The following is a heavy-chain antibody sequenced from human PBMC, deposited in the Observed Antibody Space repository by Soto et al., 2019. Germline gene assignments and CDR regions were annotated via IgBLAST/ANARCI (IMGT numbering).Heavy chain of an antibody. V-gene: IGHV3-30-3*01. CDR3: ANGPGGRYDSSGYDAFDI. CDR2: ISYDGSNK. Sequence: LRLSCAASGFTFSSYAMHWVRQAPGKGLEWVAVISYDGSNKYYADSVKGRFTISSDNSKNTLYLQMNSLRAEDTAVYYCANGPGGRYDSSGYDAFDIWGQGTMVTVSS. CDR1: GFTFSSYA. D-gene: IGHD3-22*01. J-gene: IGHJ3*02.